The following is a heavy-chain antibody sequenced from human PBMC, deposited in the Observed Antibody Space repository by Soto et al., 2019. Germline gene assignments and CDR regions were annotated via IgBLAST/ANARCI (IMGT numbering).Heavy chain of an antibody. CDR3: ARALGVYCGGDCALDY. J-gene: IGHJ4*02. CDR1: GFTFSSYG. V-gene: IGHV3-33*01. Sequence: QVQLVESGGGVVQPGRSLRLSGAASGFTFSSYGMHWVRQAPGKGLEWVAVIWYDRSNKYYADSVKGRFTISRDNSKNTLYLQMNSLRAEDTAVYYCARALGVYCGGDCALDYWGQGTLVTVSS. CDR2: IWYDRSNK. D-gene: IGHD2-21*02.